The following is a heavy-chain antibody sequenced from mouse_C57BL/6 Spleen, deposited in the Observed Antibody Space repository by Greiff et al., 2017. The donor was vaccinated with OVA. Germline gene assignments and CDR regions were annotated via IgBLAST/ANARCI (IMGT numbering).Heavy chain of an antibody. CDR1: GFTFSSYA. V-gene: IGHV5-9-1*02. D-gene: IGHD2-4*01. CDR2: ISSGGDYI. CDR3: TREPLYYDYDVEAMDY. J-gene: IGHJ4*01. Sequence: EVMLVESGEGLVKPGGSLKLSCAASGFTFSSYAMSWVRQTPEKRLEWVAYISSGGDYIYYADTVKGRFTISRDNARNTLYLQMSSLKSEDTAMYYCTREPLYYDYDVEAMDYWGQGTSVTVSS.